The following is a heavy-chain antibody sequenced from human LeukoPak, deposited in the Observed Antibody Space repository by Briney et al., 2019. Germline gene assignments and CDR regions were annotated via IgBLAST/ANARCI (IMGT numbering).Heavy chain of an antibody. V-gene: IGHV4-34*01. J-gene: IGHJ4*02. Sequence: SETLSLTCAVYGVSFSGYYWSWIRQPPGKGLEWIGEINHSGSTNYNPSLKSRVTISVDTSKNQFSLKLSSVTAADTAVYYCARDRGHRYSSGWYVFDYWGQGTLVTVSS. D-gene: IGHD6-19*01. CDR3: ARDRGHRYSSGWYVFDY. CDR2: INHSGST. CDR1: GVSFSGYY.